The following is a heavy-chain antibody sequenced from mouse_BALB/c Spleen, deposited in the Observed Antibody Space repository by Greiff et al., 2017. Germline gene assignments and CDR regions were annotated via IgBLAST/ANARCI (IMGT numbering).Heavy chain of an antibody. J-gene: IGHJ3*01. CDR1: GYSFTGYF. V-gene: IGHV1-20*02. D-gene: IGHD1-1*01. Sequence: EVQLQESGPELVKPGASVKISCKASGYSFTGYFMNWVMQSHGKSLEWIGRINPYNGDTFYNQKFKGKATLTVDKSSSTAHMELRSLASEDSAVYYCARSFYYGSSWFAYWGQGTLVTVSA. CDR3: ARSFYYGSSWFAY. CDR2: INPYNGDT.